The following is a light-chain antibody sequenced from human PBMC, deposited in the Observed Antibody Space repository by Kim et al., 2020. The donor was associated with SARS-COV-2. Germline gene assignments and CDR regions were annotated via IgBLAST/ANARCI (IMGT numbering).Light chain of an antibody. J-gene: IGLJ1*01. Sequence: QSALTQPASVSGSPGQSITISCTGTSSDVGGYNHVSWYQQHPGKAPKFMIYDVSKRPSGVSNRFSGSKSGNTASLTISGLQAEDEADYYCSSHTSSRTYVFGTGTKVTVL. CDR2: DVS. CDR1: SSDVGGYNH. V-gene: IGLV2-14*01. CDR3: SSHTSSRTYV.